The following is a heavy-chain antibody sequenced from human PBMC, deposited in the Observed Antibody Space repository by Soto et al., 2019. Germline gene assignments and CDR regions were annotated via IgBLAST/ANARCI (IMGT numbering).Heavy chain of an antibody. CDR2: ISFDGSKT. CDR1: GFTFSSYA. J-gene: IGHJ4*02. CDR3: VREGYSGSYAAF. Sequence: PGGPVRLSCAASGFTFSSYAMSWVRQAPGKGLEWVAIISFDGSKTYYADSVKGRFTVSRDNSKNTLFLQMNSLRPDDTATYYCVREGYSGSYAAFWGQGSLVTVYS. D-gene: IGHD1-26*01. V-gene: IGHV3-30*03.